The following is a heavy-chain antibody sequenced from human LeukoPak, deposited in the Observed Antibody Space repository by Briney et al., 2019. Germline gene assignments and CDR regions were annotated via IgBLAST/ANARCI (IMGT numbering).Heavy chain of an antibody. CDR3: ASSSGYYYYDY. V-gene: IGHV4-30-2*01. CDR2: IYHSGST. D-gene: IGHD3-22*01. CDR1: GGSISSGGYS. J-gene: IGHJ4*02. Sequence: SETLSLTCAVSGGSISSGGYSWSWIRQPPGKGLEWIGYIYHSGSTYYNPSLKSRVTISVDRSKNQFSLKLSSVTAADTAVYYCASSSGYYYYDYWGQGTLVTVSS.